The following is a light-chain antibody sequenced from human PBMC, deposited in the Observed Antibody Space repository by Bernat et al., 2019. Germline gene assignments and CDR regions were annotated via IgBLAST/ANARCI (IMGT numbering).Light chain of an antibody. V-gene: IGKV1-16*01. CDR2: GAS. CDR1: QAISKY. Sequence: DIQMTQSPSSLSASVGDRVTITCRATQAISKYLAWVQQKPGKSPRSLIYGASTLFSGVPSRLSVSGSETDFTLTISRLHPEDSATYYCQQYDRYPLAFGGGTTVEV. J-gene: IGKJ4*01. CDR3: QQYDRYPLA.